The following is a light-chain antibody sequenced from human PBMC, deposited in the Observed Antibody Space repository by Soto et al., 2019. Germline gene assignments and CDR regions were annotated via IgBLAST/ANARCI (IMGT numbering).Light chain of an antibody. CDR1: SGSVSTNYY. CDR2: STN. CDR3: VLYMGSGIWV. Sequence: QNVVTQEPSFSVSPGGTVTLTCALSSGSVSTNYYPSWYQQTPGQPPRTLIYSTNTRSPGVPDRFSGSILGNAAALTITGAQEDDESDYYCVLYMGSGIWVFGGGTKLTVL. V-gene: IGLV8-61*01. J-gene: IGLJ3*02.